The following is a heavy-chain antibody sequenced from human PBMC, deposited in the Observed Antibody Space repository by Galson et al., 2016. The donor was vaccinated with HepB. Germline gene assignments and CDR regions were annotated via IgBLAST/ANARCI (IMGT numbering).Heavy chain of an antibody. V-gene: IGHV5-51*01. J-gene: IGHJ4*02. CDR2: VHPDDSDT. CDR3: ARLNRHYNNGSAYYYVGVRNDF. Sequence: QSGAEVKKPGESVKISCKGSGYTFNSYWIGWVRQMPGKGLEWMGIVHPDDSDTRYKPSFQGQVTTPADKSIGTAYLQWSGLKASDTAMYYCARLNRHYNNGSAYYYVGVRNDFWGQGTLVTVSS. CDR1: GYTFNSYW. D-gene: IGHD3-22*01.